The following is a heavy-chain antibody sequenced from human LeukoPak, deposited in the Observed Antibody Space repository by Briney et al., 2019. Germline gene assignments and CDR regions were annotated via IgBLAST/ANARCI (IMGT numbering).Heavy chain of an antibody. Sequence: SETLSLTCTVTGGSISSYYWSWIRQPPGKGLEWIGYIYHSGSTDYNPSIKSRVTISVDTSKSQFSLKLTSVTAAHTAVYYCATLTTVVTAYYFDPWGQGTLVTVSS. D-gene: IGHD4-23*01. CDR1: GGSISSYY. CDR3: ATLTTVVTAYYFDP. J-gene: IGHJ4*02. CDR2: IYHSGST. V-gene: IGHV4-4*09.